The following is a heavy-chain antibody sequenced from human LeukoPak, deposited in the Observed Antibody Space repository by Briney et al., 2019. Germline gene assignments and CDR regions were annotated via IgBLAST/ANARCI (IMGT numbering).Heavy chain of an antibody. CDR2: INLNGGGT. CDR3: TRVLYCSITSCSYFDY. V-gene: IGHV3-20*03. D-gene: IGHD2-2*01. Sequence: SVGSLRLSSAASGFTFDDYGMSWVRQGPGKGLWWVSGINLNGGGTGSADSVKGRFTIPRANAKTCLHLHMNSLRTEARALYYCTRVLYCSITSCSYFDYWGQGTLVTVSS. CDR1: GFTFDDYG. J-gene: IGHJ4*02.